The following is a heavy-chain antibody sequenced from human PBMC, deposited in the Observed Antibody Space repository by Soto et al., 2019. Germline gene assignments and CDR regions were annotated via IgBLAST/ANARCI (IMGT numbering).Heavy chain of an antibody. J-gene: IGHJ4*02. CDR3: AREDYSNYYFDY. V-gene: IGHV1-2*04. CDR1: GYTFTGYY. Sequence: ASVKVSCKASGYTFTGYYMHWVRQAPGQGLEWMGWINPNSGGTNYAQKFQGWVTMTRDTSISTAYMELSGLRSDDTAVYYCAREDYSNYYFDYWGQGTLVTVSS. CDR2: INPNSGGT. D-gene: IGHD4-4*01.